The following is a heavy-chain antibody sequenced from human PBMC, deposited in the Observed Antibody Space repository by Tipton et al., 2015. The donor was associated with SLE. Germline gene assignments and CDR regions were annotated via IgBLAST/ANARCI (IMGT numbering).Heavy chain of an antibody. V-gene: IGHV3-53*05. Sequence: SLRISCAASGFIVSSRYMNWVRQAPGKGLEWVSVIYSGGSTYYADSVKGRFTISRDNSRNTLHLEMNSPRTDDTAIYYCARGLRCCYVDVWGRGTLVTVSS. D-gene: IGHD2-8*01. J-gene: IGHJ2*01. CDR1: GFIVSSRY. CDR2: IYSGGST. CDR3: ARGLRCCYVDV.